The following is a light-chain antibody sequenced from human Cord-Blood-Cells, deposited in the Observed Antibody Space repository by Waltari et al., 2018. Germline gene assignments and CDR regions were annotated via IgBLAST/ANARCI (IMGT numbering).Light chain of an antibody. J-gene: IGKJ4*01. Sequence: DIQMTQSPSTLSASVGDRVTITCRASQSISSWLAWYQQKPGKAPKLLIYKASSLESGAPARFSGSGSGTEFTLTIRSLQPDDFATYYCQQYNSYSFGGGTKVEIK. CDR1: QSISSW. CDR2: KAS. CDR3: QQYNSYS. V-gene: IGKV1-5*03.